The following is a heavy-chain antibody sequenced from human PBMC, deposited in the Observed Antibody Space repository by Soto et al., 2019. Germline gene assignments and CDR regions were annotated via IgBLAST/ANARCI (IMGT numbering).Heavy chain of an antibody. CDR3: ARDLYEILTGYRAGDYYYYGMDV. CDR1: GYTLTSYY. V-gene: IGHV1-46*01. CDR2: INPSGGST. J-gene: IGHJ6*02. D-gene: IGHD3-9*01. Sequence: ASVKVSCKASGYTLTSYYMHWVRQAPGQGLEWMGIINPSGGSTSYAQKFQGRVTMTRDTSTSTVYMELSSLRSEDTAVYYCARDLYEILTGYRAGDYYYYGMDVWGQGTTVTV.